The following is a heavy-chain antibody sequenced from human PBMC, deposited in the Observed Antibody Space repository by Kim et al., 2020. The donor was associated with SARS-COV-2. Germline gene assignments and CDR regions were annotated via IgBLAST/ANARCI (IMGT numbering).Heavy chain of an antibody. CDR3: AGDSSGYYLNWFDP. Sequence: SETLSLTCTVSGYSISSGYYWGWIRQPPGKGLEWIGSIYHSGSTYYNPSLKSRVTISVDTSKNQFSLKLSSVTAADTAVYYCAGDSSGYYLNWFDPWGQGTLVTVSS. V-gene: IGHV4-38-2*02. CDR2: IYHSGST. J-gene: IGHJ5*02. D-gene: IGHD3-22*01. CDR1: GYSISSGYY.